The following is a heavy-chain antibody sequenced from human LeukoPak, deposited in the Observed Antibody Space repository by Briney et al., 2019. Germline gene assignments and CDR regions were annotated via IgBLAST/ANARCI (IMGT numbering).Heavy chain of an antibody. J-gene: IGHJ3*02. CDR3: ARTPFREVVAFDI. V-gene: IGHV4-30-4*01. Sequence: SETLSLTCTVSGGSISSGDYYWSWIRQPPGKGLEWIGYIYYSGSTYYNPSLKSRVTISVDTSKNKFSLKLNSVTAADTAVYYCARTPFREVVAFDIWGQGTMVTVSS. CDR2: IYYSGST. D-gene: IGHD3-10*01. CDR1: GGSISSGDYY.